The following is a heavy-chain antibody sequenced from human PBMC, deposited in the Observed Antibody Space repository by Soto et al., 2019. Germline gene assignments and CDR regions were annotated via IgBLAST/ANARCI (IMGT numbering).Heavy chain of an antibody. CDR2: IYDGGRT. Sequence: QVQLQESGPGLVKPSQTLSLTCTVSGGSISTVDYWWSWIRQSPDMGLEWIGHIYDGGRTYNHPSLGSRVTLSVDSSKRQRSLTLSSVSAADTAVSYCARGPSGDKVDSWGQGTLVTVAS. V-gene: IGHV4-30-4*01. J-gene: IGHJ4*02. CDR1: GGSISTVDYW. CDR3: ARGPSGDKVDS. D-gene: IGHD7-27*01.